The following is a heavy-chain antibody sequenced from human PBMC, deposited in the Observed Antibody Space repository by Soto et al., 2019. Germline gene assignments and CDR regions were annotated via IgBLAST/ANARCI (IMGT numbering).Heavy chain of an antibody. CDR2: IIPIFGTA. V-gene: IGHV1-69*01. CDR3: ATQLRYFDWLLQEWHYYYGMDV. J-gene: IGHJ6*02. Sequence: QVQLVQSGAEVKKPGSSVKVSCKASGGTFSSYAISWVRQAPGQGLEWMGGIIPIFGTANYAQKFQGRVTITADESTSTAYMELSSLRSEDTAVYYCATQLRYFDWLLQEWHYYYGMDVWGQGTTVTVSS. CDR1: GGTFSSYA. D-gene: IGHD3-9*01.